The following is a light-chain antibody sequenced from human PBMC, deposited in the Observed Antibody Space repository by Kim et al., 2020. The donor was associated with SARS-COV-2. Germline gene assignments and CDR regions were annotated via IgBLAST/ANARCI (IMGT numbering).Light chain of an antibody. CDR2: AAS. V-gene: IGKV1-39*01. CDR3: QQSYSTPYT. Sequence: SASVGDTVTITCRASQSISSYLNWYQQKPGKAPKLLIYAASSLQSGVPSRFSGSGSGTEFTLTISSLQPEDFATYYCQQSYSTPYTFGQVTQLEI. J-gene: IGKJ2*01. CDR1: QSISSY.